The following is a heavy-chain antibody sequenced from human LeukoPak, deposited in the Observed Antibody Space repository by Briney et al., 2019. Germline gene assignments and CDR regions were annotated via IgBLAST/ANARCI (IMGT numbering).Heavy chain of an antibody. Sequence: GGSLRLSCAASGFTFSSYWMHWVRQAPGKGLVWVSRINSDGSSTSYADSVKGRFTISRDNAKNTLYLQMNSLRAEDTAVYYCAREIAAASYYYYYYMDVWGKGTTVTVSS. V-gene: IGHV3-74*01. CDR1: GFTFSSYW. CDR2: INSDGSST. D-gene: IGHD6-13*01. CDR3: AREIAAASYYYYYYMDV. J-gene: IGHJ6*03.